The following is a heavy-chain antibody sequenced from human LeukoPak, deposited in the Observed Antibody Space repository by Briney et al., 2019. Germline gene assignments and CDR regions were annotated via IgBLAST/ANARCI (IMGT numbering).Heavy chain of an antibody. CDR2: INAGNGNT. V-gene: IGHV1-3*01. J-gene: IGHJ4*02. Sequence: ASVKVSCKASGYTFTSYAMHWVRQAPGQRLEWMGWINAGNGNTKYSQKLQGRVTMTTDTSTSTAYMELRSLRSDDTAVYYCARRRRVDSSGYYIYFDYWGQGTLVTVSS. CDR1: GYTFTSYA. CDR3: ARRRRVDSSGYYIYFDY. D-gene: IGHD3-22*01.